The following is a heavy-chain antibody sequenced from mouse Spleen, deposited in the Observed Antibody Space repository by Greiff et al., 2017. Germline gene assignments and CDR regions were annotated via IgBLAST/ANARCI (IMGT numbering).Heavy chain of an antibody. D-gene: IGHD4-1*01. J-gene: IGHJ2*01. V-gene: IGHV3-6*01. CDR3: ARGPNWVFDY. CDR2: ISYDGSN. CDR1: GYSITSGYY. Sequence: DVKLQESGPGLVKPSQSLSLTCSVPGYSITSGYYWNWIRQFPGNKLEWMGYISYDGSNNYNPSLKNRISITRDTSKNQFFLKLNSVTTEDTATYYCARGPNWVFDYWGQGTTLTVSS.